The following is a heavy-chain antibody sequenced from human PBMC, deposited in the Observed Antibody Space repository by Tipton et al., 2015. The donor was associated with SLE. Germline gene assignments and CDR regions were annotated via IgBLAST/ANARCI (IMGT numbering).Heavy chain of an antibody. J-gene: IGHJ2*01. CDR3: ARAGSGADYGDYSPNWYFDL. D-gene: IGHD4-17*01. CDR1: GGSISSSSYY. V-gene: IGHV4-39*07. CDR2: IYYSGST. Sequence: TLSLTCTVSGGSISSSSYYWGWIRQPPGKGLEWIGSIYYSGSTYNNPSLKSRVTISVDTSKNQFSLKLSSVTAADTAVYYCARAGSGADYGDYSPNWYFDLWGRGTLVTVSS.